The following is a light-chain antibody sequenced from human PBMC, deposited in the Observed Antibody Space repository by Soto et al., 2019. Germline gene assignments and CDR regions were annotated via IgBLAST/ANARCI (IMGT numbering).Light chain of an antibody. J-gene: IGLJ2*01. CDR1: SSNIGTNT. CDR3: AAWDVSLVV. V-gene: IGLV1-44*01. CDR2: SDN. Sequence: QSVLTQPPSASGTPGQRVTISCSGSSSNIGTNTVIWYQQLPGAAPQLLIYSDNQRPSVVPDRFAVSKSGTSASLAISGLQSEDDADYYCAAWDVSLVVFGGGTKVTVL.